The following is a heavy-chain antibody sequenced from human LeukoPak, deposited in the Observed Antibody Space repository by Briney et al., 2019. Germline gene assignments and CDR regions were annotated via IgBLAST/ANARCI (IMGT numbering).Heavy chain of an antibody. CDR2: INHSGST. CDR3: GRLRRSGYDSGPDY. V-gene: IGHV4-34*01. J-gene: IGHJ4*02. Sequence: SETLSLTCAVYGGSFSGYYSGWIRQPPGKGMEWIGEINHSGSTNYNPSLKSRVTISVDTSKNQLSLKLSSVTAADTAVYYCGRLRRSGYDSGPDYWGQGTLVTVSS. D-gene: IGHD5-12*01. CDR1: GGSFSGYY.